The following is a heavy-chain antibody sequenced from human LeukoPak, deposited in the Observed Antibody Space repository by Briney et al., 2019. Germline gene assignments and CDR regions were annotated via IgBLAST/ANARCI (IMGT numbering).Heavy chain of an antibody. CDR1: GFTFSSYA. Sequence: GSLRLSCAASGFTFSSYAMSWVHQAPGKGLEWVSAISGSGGSTYYADSVKGRFTISRDNSKNTLYLQMNSLRAEDTAVYYCAKNPGYYDSSGYYSYWGQGTLVTVSS. D-gene: IGHD3-22*01. CDR3: AKNPGYYDSSGYYSY. J-gene: IGHJ4*02. CDR2: ISGSGGST. V-gene: IGHV3-23*01.